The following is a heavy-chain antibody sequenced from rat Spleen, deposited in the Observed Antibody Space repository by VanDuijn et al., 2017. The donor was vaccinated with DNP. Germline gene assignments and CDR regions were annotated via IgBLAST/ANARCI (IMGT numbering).Heavy chain of an antibody. CDR1: GFTLSDYY. CDR3: TTDFERGY. Sequence: EVQLVESGGGLVQPGRSLKLSCAASGFTLSDYYMAWVRQAPKKGLEWVASISYDGGGSYYGDSVKGRFTISRDNAKSTLYLQMDSLRSEDTATYYCTTDFERGYWGQGVMVTVSS. J-gene: IGHJ2*01. D-gene: IGHD1-11*01. CDR2: ISYDGGGS. V-gene: IGHV5-20*01.